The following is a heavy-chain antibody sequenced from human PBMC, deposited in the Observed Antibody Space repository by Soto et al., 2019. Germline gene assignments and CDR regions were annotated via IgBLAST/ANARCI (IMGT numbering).Heavy chain of an antibody. CDR2: IVVGSGNT. V-gene: IGHV1-58*01. Sequence: QMQLVQSGPEVKKPGTSVKVSCKASGFTFTSSAVQWVRQARGQRLEWIGWIVVGSGNTNYAQKFQERVTITRDMSTSTAYMELSSLRSEDTAVYYCAVLNSSGWYEGYYYGMDVWGQGTTVTVSS. D-gene: IGHD6-19*01. CDR3: AVLNSSGWYEGYYYGMDV. J-gene: IGHJ6*02. CDR1: GFTFTSSA.